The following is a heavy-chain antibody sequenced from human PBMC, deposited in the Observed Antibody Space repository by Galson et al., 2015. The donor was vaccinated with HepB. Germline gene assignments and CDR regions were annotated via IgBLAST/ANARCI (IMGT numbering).Heavy chain of an antibody. CDR2: IYSGGST. J-gene: IGHJ4*02. V-gene: IGHV3-66*01. Sequence: SLRLSCAASGFTVSSNNMSWVRQAPGKGLEWVSVIYSGGSTSYAASVKGRFTISSDNSKNTLYLQMNSLRAEDTAVYYCASEGSSGWYYFDYWGQGTLVTVSS. CDR1: GFTVSSNN. CDR3: ASEGSSGWYYFDY. D-gene: IGHD6-19*01.